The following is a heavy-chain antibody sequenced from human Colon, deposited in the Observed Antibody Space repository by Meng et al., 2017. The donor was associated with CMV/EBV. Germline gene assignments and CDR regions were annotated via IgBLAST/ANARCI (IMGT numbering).Heavy chain of an antibody. CDR2: INSDGSST. CDR1: GFTFSSYW. D-gene: IGHD3/OR15-3a*01. V-gene: IGHV3/OR16-13*01. J-gene: IGHJ4*02. CDR3: ARLRQFLDTPY. Sequence: VGLVGSGGVLVTPGGALRLSCAASGFTFSSYWLHWGRQAPGKGLVWVSRINSDGSSTSYADSMKGQFTISRDNAKNTLYLQMNSLRAEDTAVYYCARLRQFLDTPYWGQGTLVTVSS.